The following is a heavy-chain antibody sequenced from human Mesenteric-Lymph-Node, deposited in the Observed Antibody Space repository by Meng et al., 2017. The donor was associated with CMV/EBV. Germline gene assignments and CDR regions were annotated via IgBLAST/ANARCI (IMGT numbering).Heavy chain of an antibody. D-gene: IGHD2-2*01. J-gene: IGHJ3*02. CDR3: AHSSLLASSDAFDI. Sequence: SGPTLVKPTQTLTLTCTFSGFSLSTSGVGVGWIRQPPGKALEWLALIYWNDDKRYSPSLKSRLTITKDTSKNQVVLTMTNMDPVDTATYYCAHSSLLASSDAFDIWGQGTMVTVSS. CDR2: IYWNDDK. V-gene: IGHV2-5*01. CDR1: GFSLSTSGVG.